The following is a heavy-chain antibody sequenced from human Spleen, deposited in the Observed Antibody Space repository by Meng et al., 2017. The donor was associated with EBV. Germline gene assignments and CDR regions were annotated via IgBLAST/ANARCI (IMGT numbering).Heavy chain of an antibody. CDR1: GFTFSSYW. V-gene: IGHV3-74*01. CDR2: INENGATT. Sequence: EVHLVESGGGVLRPGGCLRLSCAASGFTFSSYWMHGVRQVPGKGLVWVSRINENGATTTYADSVKGRFTISRDNAKNTLYLQMNSLRAEDTAVYYCSRDLAGSDDYWGQGTLVTVSS. D-gene: IGHD1-14*01. CDR3: SRDLAGSDDY. J-gene: IGHJ4*02.